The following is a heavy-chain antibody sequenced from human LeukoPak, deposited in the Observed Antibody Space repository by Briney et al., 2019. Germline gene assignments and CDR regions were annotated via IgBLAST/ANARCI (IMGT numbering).Heavy chain of an antibody. CDR2: VNHSGYT. Sequence: SETLSLTCAVSGTSFSSYYWSWIRQPPGKGLEWIGEVNHSGYTNDNPSLKSRVTISVDTSKNQFSLRLRSVTAADTGVYFCARMTTGHDFWGQGTLVTLS. CDR1: GTSFSSYY. D-gene: IGHD4-17*01. V-gene: IGHV4-34*01. CDR3: ARMTTGHDF. J-gene: IGHJ4*02.